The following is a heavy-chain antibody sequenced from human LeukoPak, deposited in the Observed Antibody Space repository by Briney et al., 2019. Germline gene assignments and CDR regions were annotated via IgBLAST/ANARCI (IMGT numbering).Heavy chain of an antibody. Sequence: SETLSLTCTVSGGSFSSSTYYWGWIRQPPGKGLEWIGSIYYIENTYYNPSLKSRVTISVDTSKNQFSLKLSSVTAADAAVYYCARHRIALWLPFDYWGQGILVTVSS. CDR3: ARHRIALWLPFDY. CDR2: IYYIENT. D-gene: IGHD5-18*01. V-gene: IGHV4-39*01. J-gene: IGHJ4*02. CDR1: GGSFSSSTYY.